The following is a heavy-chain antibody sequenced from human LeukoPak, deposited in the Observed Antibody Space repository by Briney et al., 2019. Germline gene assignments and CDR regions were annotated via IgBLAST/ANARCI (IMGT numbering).Heavy chain of an antibody. Sequence: GGSLRLXCAASGFTFDDYGMSWVRQAPGKGLEWVSGINWNGGSTGYADSEKGRFTISRDNAKNSLYLQMNSLRAEDTALYYCARDSVYYDFWSGYYTGGFWDYWGQGTLVTVSS. D-gene: IGHD3-3*01. J-gene: IGHJ4*02. CDR2: INWNGGST. CDR3: ARDSVYYDFWSGYYTGGFWDY. V-gene: IGHV3-20*04. CDR1: GFTFDDYG.